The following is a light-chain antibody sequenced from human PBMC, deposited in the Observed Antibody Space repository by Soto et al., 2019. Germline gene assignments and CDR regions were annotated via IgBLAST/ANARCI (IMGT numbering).Light chain of an antibody. CDR1: QSVLYSSNSKNY. Sequence: DIVMTQSPDSLAVSLGERATINCKSSQSVLYSSNSKNYLAWYQQRPGQPPKLLIYWASTRESGVPDRFSGSGSGTDFTPTISSLQAEDVAVYYCQQYYTTPPWTFGQGTKVEIK. CDR2: WAS. V-gene: IGKV4-1*01. J-gene: IGKJ1*01. CDR3: QQYYTTPPWT.